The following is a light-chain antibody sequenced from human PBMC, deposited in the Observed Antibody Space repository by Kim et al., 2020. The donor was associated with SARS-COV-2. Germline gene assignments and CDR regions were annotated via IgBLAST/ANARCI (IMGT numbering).Light chain of an antibody. V-gene: IGKV3-20*01. CDR1: QSVSSNY. J-gene: IGKJ1*01. CDR3: QQYSSSPAT. Sequence: SPGERATLSGRASQSVSSNYVGGGGQKPGQAPRLLIYGASSRATGIPDRFSGSGSGTDFTLTITRLEPEDFAVYYCQQYSSSPATFGQGTKVDIK. CDR2: GAS.